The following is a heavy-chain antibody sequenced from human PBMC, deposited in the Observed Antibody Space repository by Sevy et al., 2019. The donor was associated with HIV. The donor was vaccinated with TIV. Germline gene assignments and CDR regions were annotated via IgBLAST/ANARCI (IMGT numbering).Heavy chain of an antibody. CDR3: AKDGGGYRTIQEGPFDY. CDR1: GFTFDDYA. V-gene: IGHV3-9*01. Sequence: GGSLRLSCAASGFTFDDYAMHWVRQAPGKGLEWVSGISWNSGSIGYADSVKGRFTISRDNAKNSLYLQMNSLRAEDTALYYCAKDGGGYRTIQEGPFDYWGQGTLVTVSS. CDR2: ISWNSGSI. J-gene: IGHJ4*02. D-gene: IGHD3-3*01.